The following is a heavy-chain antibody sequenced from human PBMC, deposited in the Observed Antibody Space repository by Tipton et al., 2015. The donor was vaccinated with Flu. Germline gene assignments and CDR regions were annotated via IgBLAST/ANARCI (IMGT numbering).Heavy chain of an antibody. CDR3: AREGGTSNWYDP. CDR2: IIPMSGSL. J-gene: IGHJ5*02. V-gene: IGHV1-69*01. CDR1: GGTFSNYG. Sequence: QLVQSGAEVREPGSSVKVSCRTSGGTFSNYGINWVRQAPGQGLEWIGGIIPMSGSLDYARNLHGRVTITADESTSTVYMDLSSLRSEDTATYYCAREGGTSNWYDPWGQGTLVTVSS. D-gene: IGHD3-16*01.